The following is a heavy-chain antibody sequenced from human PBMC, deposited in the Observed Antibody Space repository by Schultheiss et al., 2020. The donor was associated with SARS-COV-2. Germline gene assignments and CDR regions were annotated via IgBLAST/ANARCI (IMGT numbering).Heavy chain of an antibody. CDR1: GFTFRTYG. CDR2: MSFDGFST. D-gene: IGHD5-18*01. V-gene: IGHV3-30*03. Sequence: GGSLRLSCAASGFTFRTYGMHWVRQAPGKGLEWVAAMSFDGFSTYYLHSVKDRFTISRDSSKNTVYVEMNDLRAEDTALYYCARGREYSYGSTFDYWGQGTLVTVSS. CDR3: ARGREYSYGSTFDY. J-gene: IGHJ4*02.